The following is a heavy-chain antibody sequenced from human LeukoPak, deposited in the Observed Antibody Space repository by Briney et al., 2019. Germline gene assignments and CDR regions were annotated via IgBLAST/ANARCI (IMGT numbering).Heavy chain of an antibody. CDR2: IYYSGST. CDR3: ARFLGPVPDAFDI. Sequence: SETLSLTCTVSGGSLSSYYWSWIRQPPGKGLEWIGYIYYSGSTDYNPSLKSRVTISVDTSKNQFSLKLSSVTAADTAVYYCARFLGPVPDAFDIWGQGTMVTVSS. D-gene: IGHD3-3*01. CDR1: GGSLSSYY. V-gene: IGHV4-59*08. J-gene: IGHJ3*02.